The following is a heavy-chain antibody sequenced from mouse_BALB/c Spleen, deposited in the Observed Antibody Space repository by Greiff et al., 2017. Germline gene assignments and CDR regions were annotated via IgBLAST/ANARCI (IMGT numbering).Heavy chain of an antibody. CDR1: GYAFSSSW. V-gene: IGHV1-82*01. CDR3: ARGNDGYYVGAMDY. Sequence: QVQLQQSGPELVKPGASVKISCKASGYAFSSSWMNWVKQRPGQGLEWIGRIYPGDGDTNYNGKFKGKATLTADKSSSTAYMQLSSLTSVDSAVYFCARGNDGYYVGAMDYWGQGTSVTVSS. CDR2: IYPGDGDT. D-gene: IGHD2-3*01. J-gene: IGHJ4*01.